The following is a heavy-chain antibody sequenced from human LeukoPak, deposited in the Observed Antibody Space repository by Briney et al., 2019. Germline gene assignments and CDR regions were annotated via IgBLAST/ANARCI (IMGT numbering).Heavy chain of an antibody. CDR1: GLSLSGYS. D-gene: IGHD3-16*01. CDR3: ARGGGLDV. CDR2: INHNGNVN. Sequence: PGGSLRLSCAASGLSLSGYSMSWVRQAPGKGLEWVASINHNGNVNYYVDSVKGRFTISRDNAKNSLYLQMSNLRAEDTAVYFCARGGGLDVWGQGATVTVSS. J-gene: IGHJ6*02. V-gene: IGHV3-7*03.